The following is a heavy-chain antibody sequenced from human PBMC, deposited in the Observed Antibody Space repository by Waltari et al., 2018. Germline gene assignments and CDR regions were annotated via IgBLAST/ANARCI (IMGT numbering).Heavy chain of an antibody. Sequence: QVQLQESGPGLVKPSETLSLTCTVSGGSISSHYWSWIRQPPGKGLEWIGYIYYSGSTNYNPSLKSRVTISVDTSKNQFSLKLSSVTAADTAVYYCARDNAHYYYMDVWGKGTTVTVSS. CDR2: IYYSGST. V-gene: IGHV4-59*11. J-gene: IGHJ6*03. CDR3: ARDNAHYYYMDV. CDR1: GGSISSHY.